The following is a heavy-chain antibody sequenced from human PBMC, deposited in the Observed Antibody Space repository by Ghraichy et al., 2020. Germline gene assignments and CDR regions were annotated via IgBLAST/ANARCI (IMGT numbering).Heavy chain of an antibody. J-gene: IGHJ4*02. V-gene: IGHV3-7*03. CDR1: GFTFSRYW. Sequence: GGSLRLSCAASGFTFSRYWMSWVRQVPGKGLELLANIKEDGSEKYYVDSVKGRFTISRDNAKNSLYLQMNSLRVEDTAVYYCARDVWLDGDYGGRGTLVTVSS. D-gene: IGHD5-12*01. CDR2: IKEDGSEK. CDR3: ARDVWLDGDY.